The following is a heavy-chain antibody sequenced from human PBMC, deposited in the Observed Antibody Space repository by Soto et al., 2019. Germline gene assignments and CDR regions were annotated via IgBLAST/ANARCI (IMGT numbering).Heavy chain of an antibody. Sequence: PSQTLSLTCAISGDSVSNNIAAWNWIRQSPSRGLEWLGRTFYRSKWYNDYAVSVKSRITISPDTSKNQFSLQLNSVTPEDTAVYYCARARWAGTPFDYWGQGTLVTVPS. J-gene: IGHJ4*02. V-gene: IGHV6-1*01. CDR3: ARARWAGTPFDY. CDR1: GDSVSNNIAA. D-gene: IGHD1-1*01. CDR2: TFYRSKWYN.